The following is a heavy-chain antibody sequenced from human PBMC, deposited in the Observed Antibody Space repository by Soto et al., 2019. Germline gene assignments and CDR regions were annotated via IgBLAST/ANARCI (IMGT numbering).Heavy chain of an antibody. CDR3: VSATYVYDSSGYTSCFDH. CDR2: PIVKGQGYNT. Sequence: GRSLRLSCEGAGFTLSDHYIDWVRQAPGKGLEWLGRPIVKGQGYNTAYAASVKGRFTKSTDESKNSVYLQTKTLGTEDPAVYYCVSATYVYDSSGYTSCFDHWGQGTQVTVPS. V-gene: IGHV3-72*01. J-gene: IGHJ5*02. CDR1: GFTLSDHY. D-gene: IGHD3-22*01.